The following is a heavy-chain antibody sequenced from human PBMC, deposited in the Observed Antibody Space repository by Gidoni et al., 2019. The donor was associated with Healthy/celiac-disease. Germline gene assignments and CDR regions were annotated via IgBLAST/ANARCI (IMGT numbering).Heavy chain of an antibody. CDR2: IWYDGSNK. Sequence: GKGLEWVAVIWYDGSNKYYADSVKGRFTISRDNSKNTLYLQMNSLRAEDTAVYYCARGPGGCGGDCYHNDAFDIWGQGTMVTVSS. V-gene: IGHV3-33*01. J-gene: IGHJ3*02. D-gene: IGHD2-21*02. CDR3: ARGPGGCGGDCYHNDAFDI.